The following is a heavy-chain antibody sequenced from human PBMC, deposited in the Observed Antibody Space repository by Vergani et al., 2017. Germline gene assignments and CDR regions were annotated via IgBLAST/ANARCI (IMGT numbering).Heavy chain of an antibody. Sequence: QVQLVQSGAEVKKPGSSVKVSCKASGGTFSSYAISWVRQAPGQGLEWMGGIIPIFGTANYAQKFQRRGTITADESTCTAYMELSSLRSEDTAVYYCARSREYSSSSYSDPYYYYGMDVWGQGTTVTVSS. CDR3: ARSREYSSSSYSDPYYYYGMDV. J-gene: IGHJ6*02. CDR2: IIPIFGTA. D-gene: IGHD6-6*01. V-gene: IGHV1-69*01. CDR1: GGTFSSYA.